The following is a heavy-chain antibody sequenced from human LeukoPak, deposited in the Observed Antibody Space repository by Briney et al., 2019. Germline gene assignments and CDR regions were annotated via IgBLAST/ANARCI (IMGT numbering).Heavy chain of an antibody. CDR3: ARDAFSRISVFGVVSDAFDI. CDR1: GFTFSSYW. V-gene: IGHV3-7*01. CDR2: IKQDGSEK. Sequence: PGGSLRLSCAASGFTFSSYWMSWVRQAPGKGPEWVASIKQDGSEKYYVDSVKGRFTISRDNAKNSLYLQMNSLRAEDTAVYYCARDAFSRISVFGVVSDAFDIWGQGTMVTVSS. J-gene: IGHJ3*02. D-gene: IGHD3-3*01.